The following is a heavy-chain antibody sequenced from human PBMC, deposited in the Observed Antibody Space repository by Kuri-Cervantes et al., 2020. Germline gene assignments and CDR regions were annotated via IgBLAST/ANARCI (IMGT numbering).Heavy chain of an antibody. CDR2: IYTSGSX. D-gene: IGHD6-19*01. CDR3: VXXGRVGQWPXXHYFDY. CDR1: GXSISSYY. J-gene: IGHJ4*02. Sequence: SETLSLTCTVSGXSISSYYWSWIRQPAGKGLEWIGRIYTSGSXNYNPSLKRRVTISVDKSKNXFSLKLNSVTAADTAVYYCVXXGRVGQWPXXHYFDYWGQGTLVTVSS. V-gene: IGHV4-4*07.